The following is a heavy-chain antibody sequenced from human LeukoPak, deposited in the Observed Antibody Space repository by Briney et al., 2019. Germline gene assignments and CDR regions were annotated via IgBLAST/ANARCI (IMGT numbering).Heavy chain of an antibody. V-gene: IGHV4-61*01. CDR3: ARDHYEDHAGYYYYYYGMDV. J-gene: IGHJ6*04. CDR2: IYYSGST. CDR1: GGSVSSGSYY. Sequence: SETLSLTCTVSGGSVSSGSYYWSWIRQPPGKGLEWIGYIYYSGSTNYNPSLKSRVTISVNTSKNQFSLKLSSVTAADTAVYYCARDHYEDHAGYYYYYYGMDVWRKGTTVTVSS. D-gene: IGHD3-22*01.